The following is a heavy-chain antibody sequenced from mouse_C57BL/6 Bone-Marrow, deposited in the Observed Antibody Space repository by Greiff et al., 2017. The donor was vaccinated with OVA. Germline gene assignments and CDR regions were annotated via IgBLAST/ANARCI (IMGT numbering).Heavy chain of an antibody. CDR3: ARHEDGYYASYFDY. V-gene: IGHV1-82*01. D-gene: IGHD2-3*01. Sequence: VKLQQSGPELVKPGASVKISCKASGYAFSSSWMNWVKQRPGKGLEWIGRIYPGDGDTNYNGKFKGKATLTADKSSSTAYMQISSLTSEDSAVYFGARHEDGYYASYFDYWGQGTTLTVSS. J-gene: IGHJ2*01. CDR2: IYPGDGDT. CDR1: GYAFSSSW.